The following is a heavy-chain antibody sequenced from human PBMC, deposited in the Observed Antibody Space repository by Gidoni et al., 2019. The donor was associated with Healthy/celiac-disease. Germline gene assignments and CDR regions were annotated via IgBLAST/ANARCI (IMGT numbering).Heavy chain of an antibody. CDR3: ARSPYYDYVWGSYRPRAYYFDY. Sequence: QVQLQQWGAGLLKPSETLSLTCAVYGGSFSGYYWGWIRQPPGKGLEWIGEINHGGSTNYNPSLKSRVTISVDTSKNQFSLKLSSVTAADTAVYYCARSPYYDYVWGSYRPRAYYFDYWGQGTLVTVSS. CDR2: INHGGST. V-gene: IGHV4-34*01. CDR1: GGSFSGYY. J-gene: IGHJ4*02. D-gene: IGHD3-16*02.